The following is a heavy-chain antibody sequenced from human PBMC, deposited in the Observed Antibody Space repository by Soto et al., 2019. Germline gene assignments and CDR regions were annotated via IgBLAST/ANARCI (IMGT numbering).Heavy chain of an antibody. Sequence: GSLRLSYKASGFKFSTYWMAWVRQAPGKGLVWVARLNNDETTTNYADSVKGRFTISRDNSKNTLYLQMNSLRAEDTAVYYCARDVDDSSGYYSWYYYGMDVWGQGTTVTVSS. J-gene: IGHJ6*02. CDR3: ARDVDDSSGYYSWYYYGMDV. CDR2: LNNDETTT. V-gene: IGHV3-74*01. D-gene: IGHD3-22*01. CDR1: GFKFSTYW.